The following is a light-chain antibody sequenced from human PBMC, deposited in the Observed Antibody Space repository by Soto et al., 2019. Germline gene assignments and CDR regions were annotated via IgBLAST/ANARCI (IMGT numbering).Light chain of an antibody. J-gene: IGKJ3*01. CDR3: QQYYNIPFT. V-gene: IGKV4-1*01. CDR2: WAS. Sequence: DIVMTQSPDSLAVSLGESATINCKSSQSVLYISKNKNYLAWYQHKPGQPPKLLIYWASTRESGVPDRFSGSGSGTDFTLTISSLQAEDVAVYYCQQYYNIPFTFGPGTKVDIK. CDR1: QSVLYISKNKNY.